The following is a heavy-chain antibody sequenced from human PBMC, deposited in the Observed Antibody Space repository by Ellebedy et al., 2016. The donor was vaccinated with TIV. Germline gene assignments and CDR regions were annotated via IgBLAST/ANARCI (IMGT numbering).Heavy chain of an antibody. CDR3: ATSQQVVRSDAFDI. J-gene: IGHJ3*02. CDR2: IYYSGTT. Sequence: MPSETLSLTCTVSGDSISSYYWSWIRQPPGKGLEWIGYIYYSGTTRYNPSLKSRVTISVDRSKKQFSLKLTSVTAADTAVYYCATSQQVVRSDAFDIWGQGTLVTVSS. V-gene: IGHV4-59*01. CDR1: GDSISSYY. D-gene: IGHD6-13*01.